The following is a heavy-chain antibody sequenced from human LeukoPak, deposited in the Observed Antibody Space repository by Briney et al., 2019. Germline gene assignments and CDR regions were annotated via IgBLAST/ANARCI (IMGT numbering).Heavy chain of an antibody. CDR1: GDSISTYY. D-gene: IGHD3-22*01. V-gene: IGHV4-4*07. CDR2: IYISGST. CDR3: AGAKTYFYDTSGIGTFDI. J-gene: IGHJ3*02. Sequence: SETLSLTCTVSGDSISTYYWSWIRRPAGKGLEWIGRIYISGSTNYNPSLKSRVTMSVDTSKNQFSLKLSSVTAADTAVYYCAGAKTYFYDTSGIGTFDIWGQGTMVTVSS.